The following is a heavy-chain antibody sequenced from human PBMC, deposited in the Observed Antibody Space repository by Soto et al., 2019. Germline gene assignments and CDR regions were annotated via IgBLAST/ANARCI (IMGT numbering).Heavy chain of an antibody. CDR1: GCTIGSYA. CDR3: AKDLRRDSSGYKH. Sequence: GGSLRLSYAASGCTIGSYAMSWVRQAPGKGLEWVSAISGSGGSTYYADSVKGRFTISRDNSKNTLYLQMNSLRAEDTAVYYCAKDLRRDSSGYKHWGQGTLVTVSS. D-gene: IGHD3-22*01. CDR2: ISGSGGST. J-gene: IGHJ4*02. V-gene: IGHV3-23*01.